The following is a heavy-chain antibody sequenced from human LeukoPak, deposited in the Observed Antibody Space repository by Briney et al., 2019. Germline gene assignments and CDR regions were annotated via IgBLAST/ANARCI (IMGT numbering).Heavy chain of an antibody. V-gene: IGHV4-34*01. Sequence: SETLSLTCAVSGGSFSGYYWSWIRQPPGKGLEWIGEINHSGSTNYNPSLKSRVTISVDTSKNQFSLKLSSVTAADTAVYYCARRHYDFWSGYPIDYWGQGTLVTVSS. CDR2: INHSGST. CDR3: ARRHYDFWSGYPIDY. D-gene: IGHD3-3*01. J-gene: IGHJ4*02. CDR1: GGSFSGYY.